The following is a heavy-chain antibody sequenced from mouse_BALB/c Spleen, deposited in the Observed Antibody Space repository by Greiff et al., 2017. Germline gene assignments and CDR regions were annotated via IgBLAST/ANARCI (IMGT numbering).Heavy chain of an antibody. D-gene: IGHD2-14*01. CDR2: ILPGSGST. Sequence: QVQLKESGAELMKPGASVKISCKATGYTFSSYWIEWVKQRPGHGLEWIGEILPGSGSTNYNEKFKGKATFTADTSSNTAYMQLSSLTSEDSAVYYCVYVGGFAYWGQGTLVTVSA. CDR1: GYTFSSYW. V-gene: IGHV1-9*01. J-gene: IGHJ3*01. CDR3: VYVGGFAY.